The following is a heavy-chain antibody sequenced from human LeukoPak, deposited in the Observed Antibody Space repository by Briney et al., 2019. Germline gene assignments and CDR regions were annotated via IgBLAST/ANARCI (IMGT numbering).Heavy chain of an antibody. CDR3: ARDRAIILFGAFDI. CDR1: GFTFSSDS. D-gene: IGHD3-3*01. Sequence: GGSLRLSCAVSGFTFSSDSMNWVRQAPGKGLEWVSSISSGSNYIYYAGSVKGRFTISRDNAKNSLYLQMNSLRAEDTAVYYCARDRAIILFGAFDIWGQGAMVTVSS. J-gene: IGHJ3*02. CDR2: ISSGSNYI. V-gene: IGHV3-21*01.